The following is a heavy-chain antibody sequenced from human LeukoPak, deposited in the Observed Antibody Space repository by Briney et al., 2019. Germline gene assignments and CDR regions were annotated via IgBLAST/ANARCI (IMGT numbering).Heavy chain of an antibody. V-gene: IGHV3-15*01. CDR2: IKSKTDGGTT. CDR1: GFTFSNAW. J-gene: IGHJ5*02. D-gene: IGHD2-15*01. Sequence: GGCLRLSCAASGFTFSNAWMSWVRQAPGKGLEWVGRIKSKTDGGTTDYAAPVKGRSTISRDDSKNTLYLQMNSLKTEDTAVYYCTTRGLNCSGGSCYPWGQGTLVTVSS. CDR3: TTRGLNCSGGSCYP.